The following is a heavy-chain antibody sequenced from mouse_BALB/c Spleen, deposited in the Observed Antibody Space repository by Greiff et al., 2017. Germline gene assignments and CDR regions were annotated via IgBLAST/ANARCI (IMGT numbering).Heavy chain of an antibody. Sequence: QVQLQQSGAELVRPGSSVKISCKASGYAFSSYWMNWVKQRPGQGLEWIGQIYPGDGDTNYNGKFKGKATLTADKSSSTAYMQLSSLTSEDSAVYFCARRLSTMITTGFAYWGQGTLVTVSA. CDR1: GYAFSSYW. CDR3: ARRLSTMITTGFAY. J-gene: IGHJ3*01. CDR2: IYPGDGDT. D-gene: IGHD2-4*01. V-gene: IGHV1-80*01.